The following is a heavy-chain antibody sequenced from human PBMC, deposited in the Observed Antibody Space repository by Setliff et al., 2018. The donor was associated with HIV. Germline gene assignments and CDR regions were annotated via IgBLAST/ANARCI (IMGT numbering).Heavy chain of an antibody. J-gene: IGHJ4*02. Sequence: PSETLSLTCTVSGGSVSSGSYYWSWIRQPAGKGLQWIGRIYTSGSTNYNASLKSRVTISVDTSKNQFSLTLSSVTAADTAVSYCARLDCSSSSGFVDYWGQGTLVTVSS. CDR1: GGSVSSGSYY. V-gene: IGHV4-61*02. CDR3: ARLDCSSSSGFVDY. D-gene: IGHD2-2*01. CDR2: IYTSGST.